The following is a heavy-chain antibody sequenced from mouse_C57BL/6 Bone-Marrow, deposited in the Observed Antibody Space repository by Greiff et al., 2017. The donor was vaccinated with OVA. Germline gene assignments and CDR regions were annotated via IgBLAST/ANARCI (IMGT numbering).Heavy chain of an antibody. CDR1: GFSFNTYA. J-gene: IGHJ2*01. D-gene: IGHD1-1*02. CDR3: VRGWLYFDY. Sequence: EVQGVESGGGLVQPKGSLKLSCAASGFSFNTYAMNWVRQAPGKGLEWVARIRSKSNNYATYYADSVKDRFTISRDDSESMLYLQMNNLKTEDTAMYYCVRGWLYFDYWGQGTTLTVSS. V-gene: IGHV10-1*01. CDR2: IRSKSNNYAT.